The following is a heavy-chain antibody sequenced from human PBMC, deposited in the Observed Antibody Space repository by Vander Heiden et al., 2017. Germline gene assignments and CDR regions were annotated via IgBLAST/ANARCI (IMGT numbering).Heavy chain of an antibody. CDR2: IYHSGSN. CDR3: ARIDGNYDFWSGPKGYFDY. CDR1: GYSISRGYY. V-gene: IGHV4-38-2*01. Sequence: QVQLQESGPGLVKPSETLSLTCAVSGYSISRGYYWAWTRHPPGKGLAWIGSIYHSGSNYYNPSLKSRVTISVDTSKNQFSLKLSSVTAADTAVYYCARIDGNYDFWSGPKGYFDYWGQGTLVTVSS. J-gene: IGHJ4*02. D-gene: IGHD3-3*01.